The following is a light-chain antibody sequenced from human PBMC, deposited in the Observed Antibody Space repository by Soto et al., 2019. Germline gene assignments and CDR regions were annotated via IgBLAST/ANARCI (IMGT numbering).Light chain of an antibody. CDR3: QQYNSYLIT. Sequence: DIQMTQSPSTLSASVGDRVTITCRASQSISSWLAWYQQKPGKAPKLLIYDASSLESGVPSRVSGSGSGTEFTLTISSLQPDDFATYYGQQYNSYLITFGQGTRLEIK. V-gene: IGKV1-5*01. CDR1: QSISSW. CDR2: DAS. J-gene: IGKJ5*01.